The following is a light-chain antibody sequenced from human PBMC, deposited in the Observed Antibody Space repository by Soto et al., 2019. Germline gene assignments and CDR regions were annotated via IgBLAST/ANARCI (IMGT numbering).Light chain of an antibody. CDR1: TSNIGSNP. J-gene: IGLJ1*01. CDR3: AGWDDSLSGYV. CDR2: GNN. Sequence: QSVLTQSPSASGTPGQRVTISCSGRTSNIGSNPVNWYQHLPGTAPKLLIYGNNQRASGVPDRFSGSKSGTSASLAISGLQSDDEADYYCAGWDDSLSGYVFGTGTKLTVL. V-gene: IGLV1-44*01.